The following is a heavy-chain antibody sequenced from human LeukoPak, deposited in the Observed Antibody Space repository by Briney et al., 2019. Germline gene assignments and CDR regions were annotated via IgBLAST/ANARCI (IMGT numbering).Heavy chain of an antibody. D-gene: IGHD3-10*01. CDR3: ARGAGYYGSENTYYYYMDV. CDR1: GYTFTSYD. Sequence: GASVKVSCKASGYTFTSYDINWVRQATGQGLEWMGWMNPNSGNTGYAQKFQGRVTMTRNTSISTAYMELSSLRSEDTAVYYCARGAGYYGSENTYYYYMDVWGKGTTVTISS. J-gene: IGHJ6*03. CDR2: MNPNSGNT. V-gene: IGHV1-8*02.